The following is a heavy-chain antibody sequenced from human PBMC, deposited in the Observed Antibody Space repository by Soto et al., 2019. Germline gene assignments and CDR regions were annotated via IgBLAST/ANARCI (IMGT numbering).Heavy chain of an antibody. V-gene: IGHV1-69*12. CDR1: GGTFSSYA. CDR2: IIPIFGTA. D-gene: IGHD2-2*01. Sequence: QVQLVQSGAEVKKPGSSVKVSCKASGGTFSSYAISWVRQAPGQGLEWMGGIIPIFGTANYAQKFQGRVRITADESPSTGCMELSSLRSEDTAVYYCASALVPAADGELWYGEHVDCWGPGPLVPVSS. CDR3: ASALVPAADGELWYGEHVDC. J-gene: IGHJ4*02.